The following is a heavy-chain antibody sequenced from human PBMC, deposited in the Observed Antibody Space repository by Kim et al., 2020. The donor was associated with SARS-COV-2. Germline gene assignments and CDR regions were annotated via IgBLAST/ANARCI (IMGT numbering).Heavy chain of an antibody. CDR3: ARGGCSSTSCYEYLGSYRGPRDYYYGMDV. Sequence: ASVKVSCKASGYTFTSYYMHWVRQAPGQGLEWMGIINPSGGSTSYAQKFQGRVTMTRDTSTSTVYMELSSLRSEDTAVYYCARGGCSSTSCYEYLGSYRGPRDYYYGMDVWGQGTTVTVSS. CDR1: GYTFTSYY. D-gene: IGHD2-2*01. CDR2: INPSGGST. J-gene: IGHJ6*02. V-gene: IGHV1-46*01.